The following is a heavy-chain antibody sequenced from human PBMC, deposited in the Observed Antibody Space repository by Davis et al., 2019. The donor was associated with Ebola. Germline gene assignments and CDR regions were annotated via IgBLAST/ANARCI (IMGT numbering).Heavy chain of an antibody. V-gene: IGHV1-18*01. Sequence: ASVKVSCKASGYTFTSYGISWVRQAPGQGLEWRGWISAYNGNTNYAQRLQGSVTMTTDTSTSTAYMELSSLRSEDTAVYYCAKDPRGGSYFDYWGQGTLVTVSS. D-gene: IGHD1-26*01. J-gene: IGHJ4*02. CDR2: ISAYNGNT. CDR1: GYTFTSYG. CDR3: AKDPRGGSYFDY.